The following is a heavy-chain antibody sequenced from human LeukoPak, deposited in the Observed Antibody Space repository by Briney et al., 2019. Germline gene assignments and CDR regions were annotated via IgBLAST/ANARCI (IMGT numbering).Heavy chain of an antibody. CDR1: GLTLSSYG. Sequence: PGGSLRLSCAASGLTLSSYGIYWGRRAPGKGLEWVAYMRSEGVNTYYADSVRGRFTISRDNSKNTLSLQMNSLRGGDRAVYFCPKPSPGSAWNYFDYWGHGTLVTVSS. D-gene: IGHD1-1*01. J-gene: IGHJ4*03. CDR2: MRSEGVNT. CDR3: PKPSPGSAWNYFDY. V-gene: IGHV3-30*02.